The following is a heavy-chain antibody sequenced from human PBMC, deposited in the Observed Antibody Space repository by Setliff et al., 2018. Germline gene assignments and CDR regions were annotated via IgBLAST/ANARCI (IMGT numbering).Heavy chain of an antibody. D-gene: IGHD3-3*01. CDR3: ARNPAPRLRFLERFDP. J-gene: IGHJ5*02. V-gene: IGHV1-18*01. Sequence: ASVKVSCKASGYTFTSYGISWVRQAPGQGLEWMGWISAYNGNTNYAQKLQGRVTMTTDTSTSTAYMELRSLRFDDTAVYYCARNPAPRLRFLERFDPWGQGTLVTVSS. CDR2: ISAYNGNT. CDR1: GYTFTSYG.